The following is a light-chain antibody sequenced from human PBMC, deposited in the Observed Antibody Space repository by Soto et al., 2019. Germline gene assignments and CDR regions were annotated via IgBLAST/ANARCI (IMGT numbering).Light chain of an antibody. CDR2: DTS. CDR1: QFVSSR. V-gene: IGKV3-15*01. CDR3: QEYIQWPPGM. J-gene: IGKJ1*01. Sequence: DIVVTPSPAPPFASPGERITPPCRASQFVSSRLAWYQRRPGQVPRLLIYDTSTRAPGISARFSGSGSGTEFTLTIRSLQSEDFAVYYCQEYIQWPPGMFGPGTKVDI.